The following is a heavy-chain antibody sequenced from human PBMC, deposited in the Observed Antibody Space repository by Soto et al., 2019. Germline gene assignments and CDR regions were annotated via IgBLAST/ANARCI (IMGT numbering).Heavy chain of an antibody. J-gene: IGHJ4*02. CDR3: ARGVYDFWSGYYTDY. V-gene: IGHV1-8*01. Sequence: QVQLVQSGAEVKKPGASVKVSCKASGYTFTSFDSIWVRQATGQGLEWMGWINRKGGNTGYAQKFQGRVTMTRNTSISTAYMELSSLRSEDTAVYYCARGVYDFWSGYYTDYWGQGTLVTVSS. D-gene: IGHD3-3*01. CDR1: GYTFTSFD. CDR2: INRKGGNT.